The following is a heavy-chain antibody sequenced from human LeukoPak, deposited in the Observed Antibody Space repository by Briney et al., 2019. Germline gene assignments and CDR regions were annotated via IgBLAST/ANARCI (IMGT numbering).Heavy chain of an antibody. J-gene: IGHJ4*02. CDR1: GFTFSSYS. CDR2: ISSSGSTI. Sequence: GGTLRRYCSASGFTFSSYSRKREGQAPGHGLEWVSYISSSGSTIYYADSVKGRFTISRDNAKNSLYLQMNSLRAEDTAVYYCALAAAGHYWGQGTLVTVSS. V-gene: IGHV3-48*04. D-gene: IGHD6-13*01. CDR3: ALAAAGHY.